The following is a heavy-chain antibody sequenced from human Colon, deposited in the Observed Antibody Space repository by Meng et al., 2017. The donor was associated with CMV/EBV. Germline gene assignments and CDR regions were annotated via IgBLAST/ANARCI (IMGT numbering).Heavy chain of an antibody. D-gene: IGHD2-2*02. Sequence: GESLKISCAASGFTFSTHAMSWVRRRPGKGLEWVSSTSATGNSAYYADSVRGRFPISRDNSHDTVYLQMDSLGADDAAVYYCAKGVVECSVTNCFTGYYAMDVWGQGTTVTVSS. CDR1: GFTFSTHA. J-gene: IGHJ6*02. V-gene: IGHV3-23*01. CDR2: TSATGNSA. CDR3: AKGVVECSVTNCFTGYYAMDV.